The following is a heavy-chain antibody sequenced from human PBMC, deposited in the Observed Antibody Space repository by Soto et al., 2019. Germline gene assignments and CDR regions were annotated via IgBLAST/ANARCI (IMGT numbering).Heavy chain of an antibody. CDR1: GYSFTSYW. J-gene: IGHJ3*02. Sequence: PGESLKISCKGSGYSFTSYWISWVRQMPGKGLEWMGRIDPSDSYTNYSPSFQGHVTISADKSISTAYLQWSSLKASDTAMYYCARRMGSSLGAGANDAFDIWGQGTMVTVSS. CDR2: IDPSDSYT. V-gene: IGHV5-10-1*01. CDR3: ARRMGSSLGAGANDAFDI. D-gene: IGHD6-6*01.